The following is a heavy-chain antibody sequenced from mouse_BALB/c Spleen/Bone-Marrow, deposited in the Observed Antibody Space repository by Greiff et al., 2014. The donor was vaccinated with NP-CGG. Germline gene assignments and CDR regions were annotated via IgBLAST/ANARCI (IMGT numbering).Heavy chain of an antibody. J-gene: IGHJ4*01. D-gene: IGHD3-3*01. V-gene: IGHV5-17*02. Sequence: DVMLVESGGGLVQPGGSRKLSCAASGFTFSSFGMHWVRQAPEKGLEWVAYISSGSSTIYYADTMKGRFTISRDNPKNTLFLQMTSLRSEDTAMYYCTRSGTLGAMDYWGQGTPVTVSS. CDR3: TRSGTLGAMDY. CDR1: GFTFSSFG. CDR2: ISSGSSTI.